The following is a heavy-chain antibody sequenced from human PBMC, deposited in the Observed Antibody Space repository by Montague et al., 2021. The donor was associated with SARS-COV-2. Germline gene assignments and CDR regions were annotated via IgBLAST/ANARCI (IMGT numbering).Heavy chain of an antibody. D-gene: IGHD3-22*01. V-gene: IGHV4-31*03. CDR1: GGSISSGGYY. CDR2: IYYSGST. Sequence: TLSLTCTVSGGSISSGGYYWSWIRQHPGKGLEWIGYIYYSGSTYYNPSLKSRVTISVDTSKNQFSLKLSSVTAADTAVYYCARAATITMIVVVTDAFDIWGQGTMVTVSS. CDR3: ARAATITMIVVVTDAFDI. J-gene: IGHJ3*02.